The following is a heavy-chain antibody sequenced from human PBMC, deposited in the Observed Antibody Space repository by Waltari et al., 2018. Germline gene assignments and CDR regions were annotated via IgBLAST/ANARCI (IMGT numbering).Heavy chain of an antibody. Sequence: EVQLVESGGGLVKPGGSLRLSCAASGFTFSNAWMRWVRPAPGKGLEWVGRIKSKTDGGTTDYAAPVKGRFTISRDDSKNTLYLQMNSLKTEDTAVYYCTTDQGVVTGYCWGQGTLVTVSS. V-gene: IGHV3-15*01. CDR3: TTDQGVVTGYC. D-gene: IGHD5-18*01. CDR2: IKSKTDGGTT. CDR1: GFTFSNAW. J-gene: IGHJ4*02.